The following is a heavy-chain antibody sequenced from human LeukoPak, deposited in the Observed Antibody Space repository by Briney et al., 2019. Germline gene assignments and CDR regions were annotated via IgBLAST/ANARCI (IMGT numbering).Heavy chain of an antibody. CDR2: ISAYNGNT. CDR1: GYTFTSYG. CDR3: ARIMDGYNSGYFDY. V-gene: IGHV1-18*01. Sequence: ASVKVSCKASGYTFTSYGISWVRQAPGQGLEWMGWISAYNGNTNYAQKLQGRVTITTDTSTSTAYMELRSLRSDDTAVYYCARIMDGYNSGYFDYWGQGTLVTVSS. D-gene: IGHD5-24*01. J-gene: IGHJ4*02.